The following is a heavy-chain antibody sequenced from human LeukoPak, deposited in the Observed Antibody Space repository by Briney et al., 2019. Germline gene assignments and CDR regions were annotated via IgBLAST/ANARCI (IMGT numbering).Heavy chain of an antibody. D-gene: IGHD3-3*01. CDR2: IIPMFGTP. Sequence: GASVKVSCKASGGTFSSYATNWVRQAPGQGLEWMGGIIPMFGTPNYAQKFQGRVTITADESTSTAYMELSSLRSEDTAVYYCARDSTNQLRFLEWYDRGPIDYWGQGTLVTVSS. V-gene: IGHV1-69*13. CDR3: ARDSTNQLRFLEWYDRGPIDY. J-gene: IGHJ4*02. CDR1: GGTFSSYA.